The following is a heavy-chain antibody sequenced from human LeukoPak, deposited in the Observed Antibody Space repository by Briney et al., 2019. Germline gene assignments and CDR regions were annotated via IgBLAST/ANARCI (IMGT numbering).Heavy chain of an antibody. J-gene: IGHJ5*02. V-gene: IGHV4-38-2*02. D-gene: IGHD6-6*01. Sequence: SETLSLTCTVSGYSISSGYYWGWIRQPPGQGLEWIGRIYHSGITYYNPSLKSRVSISADTSKNQVSLKLNSLPAAGTAVYYCARHFYSSSSYWFDPWGQGTLVTVSS. CDR1: GYSISSGYY. CDR3: ARHFYSSSSYWFDP. CDR2: IYHSGIT.